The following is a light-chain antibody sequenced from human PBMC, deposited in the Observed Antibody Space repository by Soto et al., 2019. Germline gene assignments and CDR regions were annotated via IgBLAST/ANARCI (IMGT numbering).Light chain of an antibody. Sequence: QSALTQPRSVSGPPGQSVTFSCTGTSGNVGGYNYVSWFQQYPGKAPKLMIYEVDKRPSGVPDRFSGSKSGNTASLTISGLQAEDEADYYCCSYAGRWSLVFGGGTQLTVL. CDR1: SGNVGGYNY. J-gene: IGLJ2*01. CDR3: CSYAGRWSLV. CDR2: EVD. V-gene: IGLV2-11*01.